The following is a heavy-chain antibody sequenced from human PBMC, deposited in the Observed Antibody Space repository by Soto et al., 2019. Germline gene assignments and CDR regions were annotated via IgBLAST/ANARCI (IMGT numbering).Heavy chain of an antibody. Sequence: QVQLVQSGAEVKKPGASLKFSCKASGYTFSDYYIHWVRQAPGQGLEWMGWINPNTGGTKYSQKFQGRVTMTRDTSSSTVYRGLGGLRSDDRAVYFCARDRAGLSGYGMYVGGQGTMLPFPS. J-gene: IGHJ6*02. V-gene: IGHV1-2*02. D-gene: IGHD1-26*01. CDR2: INPNTGGT. CDR1: GYTFSDYY. CDR3: ARDRAGLSGYGMYV.